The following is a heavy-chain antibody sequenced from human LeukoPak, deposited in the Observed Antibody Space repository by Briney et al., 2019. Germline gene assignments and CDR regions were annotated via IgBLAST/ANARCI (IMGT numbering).Heavy chain of an antibody. CDR2: INPNSGGS. CDR1: RYTFTGYY. D-gene: IGHD1-26*01. CDR3: ARGWGVGPNFDY. J-gene: IGHJ4*02. Sequence: ASVKVSCKAFRYTFTGYYMHWVRQAPGQGLEWMGWINPNSGGSNYTQKFQRRVTMTRDTSISTAHMELSSLRSDDTAVYYCARGWGVGPNFDYWGQGTQVTVSS. V-gene: IGHV1-2*02.